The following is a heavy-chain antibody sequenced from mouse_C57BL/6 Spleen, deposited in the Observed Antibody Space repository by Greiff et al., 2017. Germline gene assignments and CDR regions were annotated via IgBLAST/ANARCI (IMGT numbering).Heavy chain of an antibody. CDR2: ISSGGSYT. CDR3: ARGGIQLRHYYAMDY. V-gene: IGHV5-6*01. D-gene: IGHD3-2*02. Sequence: EVQGVESGGDLVKPGGSLKLSCAASGFTFSSYGMSWVRQTPDKRLEWVATISSGGSYTYYPDSVKGRFTISRDNAKNTLYLQMSSLKSEDTAMYYCARGGIQLRHYYAMDYWGQGTSVTVSS. J-gene: IGHJ4*01. CDR1: GFTFSSYG.